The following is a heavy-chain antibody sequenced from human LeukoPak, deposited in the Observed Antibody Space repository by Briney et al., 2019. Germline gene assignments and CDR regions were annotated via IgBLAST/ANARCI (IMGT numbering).Heavy chain of an antibody. CDR2: IKQDGSEK. CDR1: GFTPSSYW. Sequence: PGGSLRLSCAASGFTPSSYWMSWVRQAPGKGLEWVANIKQDGSEKYYVDSVKGRFTISRDNAKNSLYLQMNSLRAEDTAVYYCARGACSGVCYPTNYYYYMDVWGKGTTVTVSS. V-gene: IGHV3-7*01. J-gene: IGHJ6*03. D-gene: IGHD2-8*01. CDR3: ARGACSGVCYPTNYYYYMDV.